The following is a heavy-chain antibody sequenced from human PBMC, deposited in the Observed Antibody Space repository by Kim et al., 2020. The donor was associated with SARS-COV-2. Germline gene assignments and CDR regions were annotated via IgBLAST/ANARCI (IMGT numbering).Heavy chain of an antibody. Sequence: GGSLRLSCAASGFTFSNYWMTWVRQAPGQGLEWVASIDQDGSEKYSVDSVKGRFTISRDNAKNSLYMQMKSLRAEGTAVYYCARGRYLESWGQGTLVTVSS. CDR3: ARGRYLES. CDR2: IDQDGSEK. J-gene: IGHJ5*02. V-gene: IGHV3-7*04. CDR1: GFTFSNYW. D-gene: IGHD2-15*01.